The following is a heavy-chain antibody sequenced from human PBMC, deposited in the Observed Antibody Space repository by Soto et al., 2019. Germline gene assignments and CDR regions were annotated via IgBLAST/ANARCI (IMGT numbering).Heavy chain of an antibody. J-gene: IGHJ4*02. CDR3: VEGWNDF. CDR2: IKSKRDGGAR. D-gene: IGHD1-1*01. V-gene: IGHV3-15*01. Sequence: EVQVVESGGDLVKPGGSLRLSCVTSGFMFSSAWMNWVRQAPGKGLEWVGRIKSKRDGGAREYAEPVKGRFSISRDDSKNTLFFQIDSLRAEDSAVYYCVEGWNDFWGQGTPVTISS. CDR1: GFMFSSAW.